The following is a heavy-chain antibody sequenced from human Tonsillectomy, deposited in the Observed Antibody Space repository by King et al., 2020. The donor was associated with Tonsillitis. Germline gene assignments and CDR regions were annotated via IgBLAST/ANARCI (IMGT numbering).Heavy chain of an antibody. CDR1: GDSVSSNSVA. CDR3: ARVLYRYSWYRSFDI. V-gene: IGHV6-1*01. CDR2: TYYRSKWYN. D-gene: IGHD6-13*01. Sequence: VQLQQSGPGLVKPSQTLSLTCAISGDSVSSNSVAWNWIRESPSRGLEWLWRTYYRSKWYNDYALSVKSRITINTDTSKNQCSLHLNSVTPEDTAVYYCARVLYRYSWYRSFDIWRRGTVDSVS. J-gene: IGHJ3*02.